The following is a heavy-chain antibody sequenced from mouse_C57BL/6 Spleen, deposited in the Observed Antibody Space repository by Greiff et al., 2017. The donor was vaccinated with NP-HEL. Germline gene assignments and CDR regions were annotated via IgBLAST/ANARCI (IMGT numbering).Heavy chain of an antibody. D-gene: IGHD2-4*01. CDR3: ARPGLRRGAWFAY. J-gene: IGHJ3*01. CDR2: ISSGSSTI. Sequence: EVKLVESGGGLVKPGGSLKLSCAASGFTFSDYGMHWVRQAPEKGLEWVAYISSGSSTIYYADTVKGRFTISRDNAKNTLFLQMTSLRSEDTAMYYCARPGLRRGAWFAYWGQGTLVTVSA. CDR1: GFTFSDYG. V-gene: IGHV5-17*01.